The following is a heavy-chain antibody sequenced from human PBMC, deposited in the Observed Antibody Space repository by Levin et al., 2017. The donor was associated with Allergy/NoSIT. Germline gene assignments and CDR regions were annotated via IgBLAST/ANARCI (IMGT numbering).Heavy chain of an antibody. J-gene: IGHJ4*02. CDR3: ATVEGLFCSGVACSYSFHY. CDR2: IYRSGDT. Sequence: SETLSLTCAVSGGSISTDNWWSWIRQPPGKGLEWIGEIYRSGDTNHNPSLRSRVTMSVDKSKNHLSLKLSFVTAADTAVYYCATVEGLFCSGVACSYSFHYWGQGALVTVSS. CDR1: GGSISTDNW. D-gene: IGHD2-21*02. V-gene: IGHV4-4*02.